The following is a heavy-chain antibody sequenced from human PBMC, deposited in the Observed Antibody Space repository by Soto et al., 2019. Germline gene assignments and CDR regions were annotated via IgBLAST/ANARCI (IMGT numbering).Heavy chain of an antibody. V-gene: IGHV1-69*06. J-gene: IGHJ4*02. CDR1: GGTFSGHA. CDR2: LIPLFGTT. Sequence: QVQLVQSGAEVKKPGSSVKVSCEASGGTFSGHALSWVRQAPGQGPEWMGGLIPLFGTTQHAQNFQDRLTITADKYTSTAYMELTSLRFEDTDMYYCARGPNWGYRFDSWGQGTLVTVSS. D-gene: IGHD7-27*01. CDR3: ARGPNWGYRFDS.